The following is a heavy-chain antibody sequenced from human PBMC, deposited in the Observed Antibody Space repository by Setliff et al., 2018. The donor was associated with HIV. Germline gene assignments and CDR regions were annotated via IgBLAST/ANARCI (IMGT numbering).Heavy chain of an antibody. CDR3: ARGWGAERWLQLDPRYFDL. J-gene: IGHJ2*01. D-gene: IGHD5-12*01. Sequence: ASVKVSCKASGGTSSTHAMNWVRQAPGQGLEWMGWMNPNSGNTGYAQKFQGRVTMTRNTSISTAYMELSSLRSEDTAVYYCARGWGAERWLQLDPRYFDLWGRGTLVTVSS. CDR1: GGTSSTHA. V-gene: IGHV1-8*02. CDR2: MNPNSGNT.